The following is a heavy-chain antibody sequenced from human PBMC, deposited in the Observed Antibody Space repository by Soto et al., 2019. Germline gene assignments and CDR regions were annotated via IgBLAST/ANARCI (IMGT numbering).Heavy chain of an antibody. CDR1: GYTFTSYY. CDR3: ARDVRRFLEWLLPFSYYYGMDV. CDR2: INPSGGST. V-gene: IGHV1-46*01. Sequence: ASVKVSCKASGYTFTSYYMHWVRQAPGQGLEWMGIINPSGGSTSYAQKFQGRVTMTRDTSTSTVYMELSSLRSEDTAVYYCARDVRRFLEWLLPFSYYYGMDVWGQGTTVTVP. J-gene: IGHJ6*02. D-gene: IGHD3-3*01.